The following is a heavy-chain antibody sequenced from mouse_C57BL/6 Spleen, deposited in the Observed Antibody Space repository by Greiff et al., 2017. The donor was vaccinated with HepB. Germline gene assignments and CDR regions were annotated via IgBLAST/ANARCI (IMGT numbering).Heavy chain of an antibody. CDR2: IDPSDSYT. D-gene: IGHD1-2*01. CDR3: ARDGYLLGY. J-gene: IGHJ2*01. CDR1: GYTFTSYW. Sequence: QVQLQQPGAELVMPGASVKLSCKASGYTFTSYWMHWVKQRPGQGLEWIGEIDPSDSYTNYNQKFKGKSTLTVDKSSSTAYMQLSSLTSEDSAVYYCARDGYLLGYWGQGTTLTVSS. V-gene: IGHV1-69*01.